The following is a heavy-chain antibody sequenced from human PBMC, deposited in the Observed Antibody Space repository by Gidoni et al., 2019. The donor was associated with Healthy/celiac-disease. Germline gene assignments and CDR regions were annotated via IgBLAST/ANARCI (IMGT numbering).Heavy chain of an antibody. D-gene: IGHD3-9*01. Sequence: QVQLVESGGGVVQPGRSLRLSCAASGFTFSSYAMHWVRQAPGKGLEWVAVISYDGSNKYYADSVKGRFTISRDNSKNTLYLQMNSLRAEDTAVYYCASQLTGYPPMNDYWGQGTLVTVSS. CDR3: ASQLTGYPPMNDY. CDR2: ISYDGSNK. CDR1: GFTFSSYA. J-gene: IGHJ4*02. V-gene: IGHV3-30-3*01.